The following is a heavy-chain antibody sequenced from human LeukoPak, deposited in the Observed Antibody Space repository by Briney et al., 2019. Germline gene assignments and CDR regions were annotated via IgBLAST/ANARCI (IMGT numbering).Heavy chain of an antibody. CDR2: ISSSGSTI. CDR3: ARGGYYDSSGYDY. CDR1: GFTFSSYE. D-gene: IGHD3-22*01. J-gene: IGHJ4*02. V-gene: IGHV3-48*03. Sequence: GGSLRLSCAASGFTFSSYEMNWVRQAPGKGLEWVSYISSSGSTIYYADSVKGRFTISRDNAKNSLYLQMSSLRAEDTAVYYCARGGYYDSSGYDYWGQETPVTVSS.